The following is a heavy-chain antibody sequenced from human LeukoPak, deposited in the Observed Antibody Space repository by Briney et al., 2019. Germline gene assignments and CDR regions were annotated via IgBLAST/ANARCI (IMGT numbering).Heavy chain of an antibody. D-gene: IGHD6-6*01. CDR3: ARVWGSSSGHDYFDY. V-gene: IGHV3-21*01. Sequence: GGSLRLSCAASGFTFSSYSMNWVRQAPGKGLEWVSSISSSSSYIYYADSVKGRFTISRDNAKNSLYLQMNSLRAEDTAVYYCARVWGSSSGHDYFDYWGQGALVTVSS. CDR2: ISSSSSYI. CDR1: GFTFSSYS. J-gene: IGHJ4*02.